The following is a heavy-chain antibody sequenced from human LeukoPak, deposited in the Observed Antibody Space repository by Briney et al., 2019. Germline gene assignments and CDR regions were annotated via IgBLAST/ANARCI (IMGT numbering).Heavy chain of an antibody. CDR1: GGSVSSGSYY. CDR2: IYYSGST. CDR3: ARDWYSSSWYWFDP. D-gene: IGHD6-13*01. J-gene: IGHJ5*02. Sequence: SETLSLTCTVSGGSVSSGSYYWSWIWQPPGKGLEWIGYIYYSGSTNYNPSLKSRVTISVDTSKNQFSLKLSSVTAADTAVYYCARDWYSSSWYWFDPWGQGTLVTVSS. V-gene: IGHV4-61*01.